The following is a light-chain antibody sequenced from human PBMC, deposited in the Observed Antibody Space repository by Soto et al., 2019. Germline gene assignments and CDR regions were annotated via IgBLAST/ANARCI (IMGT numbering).Light chain of an antibody. Sequence: QSALTQPPSVSGSPGQSVAISCTGSSSDVGSNNRVSWYHQPPGTAPKLIIYDVTNRPSGVPDRFSGSKSGNTASLTISGLQAEDEADYYCSSYTTSNTYVVGTGTKVTVL. CDR3: SSYTTSNTYV. V-gene: IGLV2-18*02. J-gene: IGLJ1*01. CDR2: DVT. CDR1: SSDVGSNNR.